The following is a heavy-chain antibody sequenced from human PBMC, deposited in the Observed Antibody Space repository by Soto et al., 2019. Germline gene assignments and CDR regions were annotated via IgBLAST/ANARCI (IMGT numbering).Heavy chain of an antibody. CDR2: ISSSSSYI. CDR3: ARDLIVATTGDY. J-gene: IGHJ4*02. Sequence: GGSLRLSCAASGFTFSSYSMNWVRQAPGKGLEWVSSISSSSSYIYYADSVKGRFTISRDNAKNSLYLQMNSLRAEDTAVYYCARDLIVATTGDYWGQGTLVTVSS. D-gene: IGHD5-12*01. V-gene: IGHV3-21*01. CDR1: GFTFSSYS.